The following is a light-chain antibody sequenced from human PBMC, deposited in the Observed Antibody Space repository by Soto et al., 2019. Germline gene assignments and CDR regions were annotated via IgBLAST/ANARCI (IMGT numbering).Light chain of an antibody. CDR3: QQYGSSPPLT. J-gene: IGKJ3*01. CDR2: GAS. Sequence: EIVLTQSPGTLSLSPGERATLSCRASQSVSSSYLAWYQQKPGQAPRLLIYGASSRATGIPDRFSGSGSGTYFTITISRLEPEDFAVYYCQQYGSSPPLTFGPGTKVDIK. V-gene: IGKV3-20*01. CDR1: QSVSSSY.